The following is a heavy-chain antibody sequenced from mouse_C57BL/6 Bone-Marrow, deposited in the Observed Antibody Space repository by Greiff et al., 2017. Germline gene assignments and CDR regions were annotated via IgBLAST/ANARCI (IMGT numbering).Heavy chain of an antibody. CDR1: GFTFSSYA. CDR2: ISDGGSYT. V-gene: IGHV5-4*03. J-gene: IGHJ2*01. Sequence: EVKLVESGGGLVKPGGSLKLSCAASGFTFSSYAMSWVRQTPEKRLEWVASISDGGSYTYYPDNVKGRVTISRDNAKNNLYLQMSHLKSEDTAMYYCARVRFDFGGQGTTLTVSS. CDR3: ARVRFDF.